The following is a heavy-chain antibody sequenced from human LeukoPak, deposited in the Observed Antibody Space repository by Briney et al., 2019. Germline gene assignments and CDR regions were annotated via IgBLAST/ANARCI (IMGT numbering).Heavy chain of an antibody. J-gene: IGHJ1*01. CDR3: AKASIFGDTKYFQH. D-gene: IGHD3-3*01. V-gene: IGHV3-23*01. CDR2: IYGNGGTT. CDR1: XXXFRXXA. Sequence: GSLRLSCVGXXXXFRXXAMSWXRXAPEKXLEXVXGIYGNGGTTYYADSVKGRFSISRDNSKNTLYLQMDSLRGEDTAVYYCAKASIFGDTKYFQHWGQGTLVTVSS.